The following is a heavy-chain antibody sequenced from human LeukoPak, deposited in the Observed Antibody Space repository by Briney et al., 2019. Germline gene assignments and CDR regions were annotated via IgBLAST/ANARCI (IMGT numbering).Heavy chain of an antibody. CDR1: GFTFSSYG. CDR3: AKDRGRKVAALDY. D-gene: IGHD2-15*01. V-gene: IGHV3-30*18. CDR2: ISTDGSTT. J-gene: IGHJ4*02. Sequence: PGGSLRLSCAASGFTFSSYGMHWVRQAPGKGLEWVSVISTDGSTTYYADSVQGRFTISRDNSRNTLYLQMTSLRAEDTAVYFCAKDRGRKVAALDYWGQGTLVTVSS.